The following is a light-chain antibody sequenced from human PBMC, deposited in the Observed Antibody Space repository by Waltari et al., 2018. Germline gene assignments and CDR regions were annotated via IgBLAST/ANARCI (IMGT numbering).Light chain of an antibody. Sequence: DVQMTQSPSTLSASVGDRVTITCRASQTISNWLAWYQQKPGKAPTLLIYKASSLQGGVPSRFSGSGSGAEFTLTISSLQPDDFATYYCHQYNAYPWTFGQGPRWKSN. V-gene: IGKV1-5*03. J-gene: IGKJ1*01. CDR2: KAS. CDR1: QTISNW. CDR3: HQYNAYPWT.